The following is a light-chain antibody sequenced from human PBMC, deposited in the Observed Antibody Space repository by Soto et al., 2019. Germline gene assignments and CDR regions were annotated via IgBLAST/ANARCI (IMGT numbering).Light chain of an antibody. J-gene: IGKJ4*01. V-gene: IGKV3-20*01. CDR3: QQGLT. Sequence: EIVLTQSPGTLSLSPGERATLSCRASQSVSSSYLAWYQQKPGQAPRLLIYGASSRATGIPDRFSGSGSGTEFTLTISRLEPEDFAVYYCQQGLTFGGGTKVEIK. CDR1: QSVSSSY. CDR2: GAS.